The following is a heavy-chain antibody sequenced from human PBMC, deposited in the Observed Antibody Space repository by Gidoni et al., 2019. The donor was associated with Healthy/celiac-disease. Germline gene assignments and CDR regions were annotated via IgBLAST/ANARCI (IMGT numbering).Heavy chain of an antibody. D-gene: IGHD3-10*01. V-gene: IGHV3-33*01. J-gene: IGHJ4*02. CDR1: GFTFSSYG. CDR2: IWYDGSNK. CDR3: ARDSALDYYGSGSIDY. Sequence: QVQLVESGGGVVQPGRSLRLSCAASGFTFSSYGMHWVRQAPGKGLEWVAVIWYDGSNKYYADSVKGRFTISRDNSTNTLYLQMNSLRAEDTAVYYCARDSALDYYGSGSIDYWGQGTLVTVSS.